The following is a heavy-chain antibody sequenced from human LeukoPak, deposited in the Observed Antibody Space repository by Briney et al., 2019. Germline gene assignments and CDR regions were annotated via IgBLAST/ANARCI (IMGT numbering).Heavy chain of an antibody. CDR1: GYSFTSFW. V-gene: IGHV5-51*01. CDR3: ARHGSLSGSSFDY. CDR2: ISPGDSDA. J-gene: IGHJ4*02. Sequence: GESLKISCKGSGYSFTSFWIGWVRQMPGKGLEWMGIISPGDSDARYSPSFQGQVTISADKSISTAYLQWSSLKASDTAIYYCARHGSLSGSSFDYWSQGTLVTVSS. D-gene: IGHD1-26*01.